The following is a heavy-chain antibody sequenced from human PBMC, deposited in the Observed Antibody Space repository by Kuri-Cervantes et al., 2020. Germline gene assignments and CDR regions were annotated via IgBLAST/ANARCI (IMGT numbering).Heavy chain of an antibody. V-gene: IGHV4-59*01. Sequence: ESLKISCTVSGGSISSYYWSWIRQPPGKGLEWIGYIYYSGSTNYNPSLKSRVTISVDTSKNQFSLKLSSVTAADTAVYYCARDQGSDYYDSSGDAAFDIWGQGTMVTVSS. CDR3: ARDQGSDYYDSSGDAAFDI. D-gene: IGHD3-22*01. CDR2: IYYSGST. CDR1: GGSISSYY. J-gene: IGHJ3*02.